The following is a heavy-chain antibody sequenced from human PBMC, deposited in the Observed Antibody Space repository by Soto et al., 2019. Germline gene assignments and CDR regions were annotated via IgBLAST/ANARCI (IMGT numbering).Heavy chain of an antibody. Sequence: GGSLRLSCEASGFIFENYWMTWVRQAPGKGLEWVASTPGSGGSSYYADSVKGRFTISRDNSKNTLYLDLNSLKAEDTAMYYCARGGSTGWFYFDFWGQGTQVTVSS. V-gene: IGHV3-20*04. CDR2: TPGSGGSS. CDR1: GFIFENYW. D-gene: IGHD6-19*01. CDR3: ARGGSTGWFYFDF. J-gene: IGHJ4*02.